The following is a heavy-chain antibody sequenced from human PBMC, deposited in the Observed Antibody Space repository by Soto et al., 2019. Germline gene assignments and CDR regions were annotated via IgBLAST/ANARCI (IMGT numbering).Heavy chain of an antibody. CDR2: LWYDGSNK. V-gene: IGHV3-33*01. Sequence: GGSLRLSCAASGFTFSSYGMHWVRQAPGKGLEWVAVLWYDGSNKYYADPVKGRFTISRDNSKNTLYLQMNSLRAEDTAVYYCARESGVWWLRSSFNFDYWGQGTLVTVSS. CDR3: ARESGVWWLRSSFNFDY. J-gene: IGHJ4*02. D-gene: IGHD5-12*01. CDR1: GFTFSSYG.